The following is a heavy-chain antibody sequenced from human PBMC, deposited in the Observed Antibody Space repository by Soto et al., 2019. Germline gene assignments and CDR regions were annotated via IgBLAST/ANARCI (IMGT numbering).Heavy chain of an antibody. D-gene: IGHD3-10*01. CDR1: GLPFTSYG. CDR2: ISYDGSDK. Sequence: QVQRVEAGGGVVQPGRSLRLSCAASGLPFTSYGMHWVREGPDKGLEWVAIISYDGSDKYYADSVKGRFTISRDNSKNTLYLQMNSLRPEDTALYYCVGGQYYFDYRGQGTLVIVSS. J-gene: IGHJ4*02. CDR3: VGGQYYFDY. V-gene: IGHV3-30*03.